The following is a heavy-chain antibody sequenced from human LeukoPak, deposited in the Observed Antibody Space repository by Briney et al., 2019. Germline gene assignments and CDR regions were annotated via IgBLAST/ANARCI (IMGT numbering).Heavy chain of an antibody. V-gene: IGHV3-48*04. CDR2: ISSSSSTI. CDR1: GFTFSSYS. J-gene: IGHJ4*02. CDR3: ASTLRKQLWFGEFHLDY. Sequence: PGGSLRLSCAASGFTFSSYSMNWVRQAPGKGLEWVSYISSSSSTIYYADSVKGRFTISRDNAKNSLYLQMNSLRAEDTAVYYCASTLRKQLWFGEFHLDYWGQGTLATVSS. D-gene: IGHD3-10*01.